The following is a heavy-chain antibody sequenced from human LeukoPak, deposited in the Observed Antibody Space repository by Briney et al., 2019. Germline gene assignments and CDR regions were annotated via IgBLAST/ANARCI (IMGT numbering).Heavy chain of an antibody. CDR2: INHSGST. D-gene: IGHD2-15*01. V-gene: IGHV4-34*01. J-gene: IGHJ6*02. CDR3: ARVSIVVVVAATPGDDYYYGMDV. CDR1: SGSFSGYY. Sequence: SETLSLTCAVYSGSFSGYYWSWIRQPPGKGLEWIGEINHSGSTNYNPSLKSRVTISVDTSKNQFSLKLSSVTAADTAVYYCARVSIVVVVAATPGDDYYYGMDVWGQGTTVTVSS.